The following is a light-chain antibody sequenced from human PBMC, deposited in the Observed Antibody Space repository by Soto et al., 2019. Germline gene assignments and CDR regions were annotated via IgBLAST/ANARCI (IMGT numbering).Light chain of an antibody. J-gene: IGLJ1*01. CDR2: GVS. CDR1: SSDVGGYNY. CDR3: CSYAGSYTHYV. Sequence: QSAPTQPRSVSGSPGQSVTISCTGTSSDVGGYNYVSWYQQHPGKAPKLMIYGVSKRPSGVPDRFSGSKSGNTASLTISGLQAEDEADYYCCSYAGSYTHYVFGTGTKLTVL. V-gene: IGLV2-11*01.